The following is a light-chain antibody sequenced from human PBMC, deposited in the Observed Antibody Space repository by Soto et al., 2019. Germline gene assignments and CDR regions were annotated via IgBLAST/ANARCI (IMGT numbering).Light chain of an antibody. CDR1: SSDVGGYNF. CDR2: EVS. Sequence: QSALTQPASVSGSPGQSITISCTGTSSDVGGYNFVSWYQHHPGRAPKLMIFEVSNRPSGVSHRFSGSKSGNTASLTISGLQAEDEADYFCGSYTLINGPWVFGGGTKVTV. CDR3: GSYTLINGPWV. V-gene: IGLV2-14*01. J-gene: IGLJ3*02.